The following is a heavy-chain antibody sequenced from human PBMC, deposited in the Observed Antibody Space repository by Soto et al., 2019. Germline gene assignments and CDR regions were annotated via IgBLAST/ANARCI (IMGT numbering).Heavy chain of an antibody. CDR1: GGSVSSGSYY. CDR2: MYYSGST. Sequence: SETLSLTCTVSGGSVSSGSYYWSWIRQPPGKGLEWIGYMYYSGSTNYNPSLKSRVTISLDTSKNQFSLKLSSVTAADTAVYFCARTRDFWSGNDAFDIWGQGTMVPVSS. V-gene: IGHV4-61*01. D-gene: IGHD3-3*01. J-gene: IGHJ3*02. CDR3: ARTRDFWSGNDAFDI.